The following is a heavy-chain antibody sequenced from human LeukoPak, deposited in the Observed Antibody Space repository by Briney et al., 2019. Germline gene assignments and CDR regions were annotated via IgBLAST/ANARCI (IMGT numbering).Heavy chain of an antibody. D-gene: IGHD4-17*01. CDR2: ISSSSSYI. V-gene: IGHV3-21*01. Sequence: PGGSLRLSCAASGFTFSTYNMNWVRQAPGKGLEWVSSISSSSSYIYYGDSVKGRFTISRDNAKKSLYLQMNSLRAEDTAVYYCARDRYGDSQWSYYYGMDVWGQGTTVTVSS. CDR1: GFTFSTYN. CDR3: ARDRYGDSQWSYYYGMDV. J-gene: IGHJ6*02.